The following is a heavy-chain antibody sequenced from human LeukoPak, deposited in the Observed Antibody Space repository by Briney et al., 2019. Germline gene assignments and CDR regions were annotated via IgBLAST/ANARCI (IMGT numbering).Heavy chain of an antibody. CDR2: IYYSGST. J-gene: IGHJ4*02. CDR1: GGSISSSSYY. CDR3: ARIKGGIPLDY. V-gene: IGHV4-39*01. D-gene: IGHD3-16*01. Sequence: SETLSLTCTVSGGSISSSSYYWGWIRQPPGKGLEWIGSIYYSGSTYYNPSLKSRVTISVDTSKNQFSLKPSSVTAADTAVYYCARIKGGIPLDYWGQGTLVTVSS.